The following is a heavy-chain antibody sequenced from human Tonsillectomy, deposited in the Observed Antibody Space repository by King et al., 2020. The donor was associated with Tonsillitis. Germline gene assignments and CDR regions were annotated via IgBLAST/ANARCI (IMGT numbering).Heavy chain of an antibody. CDR3: ARAAGWFDP. Sequence: VQLMESGAEVKKPGASVKVSCEASGYTFTDYYMHWVRQAPGQGLEWMGWINPNSGDTNYAQKFQGRVTMTRDTSITTAYMELSRLRSDDTAVYYCARAAGWFDPWGQGTLVTVSS. J-gene: IGHJ5*02. V-gene: IGHV1-2*02. CDR2: INPNSGDT. CDR1: GYTFTDYY.